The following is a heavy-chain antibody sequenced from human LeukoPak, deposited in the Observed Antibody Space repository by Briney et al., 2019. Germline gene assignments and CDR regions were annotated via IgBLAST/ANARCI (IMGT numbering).Heavy chain of an antibody. D-gene: IGHD3-10*01. J-gene: IGHJ5*02. V-gene: IGHV4-59*01. Sequence: SETLSLTCTVSGGSISSYYWSWIRQPPGKGLEWIGYLYYSGSTNYNPSLKSRVTISVDTSKYQFSLKLSSVTAADTAVYYCARGGSGSSLFDPWGQGTLVTVSS. CDR3: ARGGSGSSLFDP. CDR1: GGSISSYY. CDR2: LYYSGST.